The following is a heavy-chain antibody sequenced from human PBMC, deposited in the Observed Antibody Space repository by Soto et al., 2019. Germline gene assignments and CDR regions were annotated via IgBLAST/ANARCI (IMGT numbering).Heavy chain of an antibody. Sequence: GESLKISCEASGYSFSIYWIAWVRQMPGKGLEWMGSFHPGDSDTRYNPSFQGQVTISGDRSINTAYLQWRSLKASDSAMYYCARPTTTSSGWTYGMDVWGQGTRSPSP. CDR1: GYSFSIYW. CDR2: FHPGDSDT. J-gene: IGHJ6*02. V-gene: IGHV5-51*01. D-gene: IGHD6-19*01. CDR3: ARPTTTSSGWTYGMDV.